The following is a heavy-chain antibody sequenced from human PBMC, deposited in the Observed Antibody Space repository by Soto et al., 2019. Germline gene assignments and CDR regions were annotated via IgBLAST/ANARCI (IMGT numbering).Heavy chain of an antibody. J-gene: IGHJ6*02. CDR2: IYPGDSDT. V-gene: IGHV5-51*01. D-gene: IGHD3-10*01. CDR3: ARTDVGSGSYYYYGMDV. CDR1: GYSFTSYW. Sequence: GESLKISCKGSGYSFTSYWIGWVRQMPGKGLEWMGIIYPGDSDTRYSPSFQGQVTISADKSISTAYLQWSSLKASDTAMYYCARTDVGSGSYYYYGMDVWGQGTTVTVSS.